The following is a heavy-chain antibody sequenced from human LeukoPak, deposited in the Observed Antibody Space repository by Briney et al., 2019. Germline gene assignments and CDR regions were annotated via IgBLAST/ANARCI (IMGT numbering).Heavy chain of an antibody. V-gene: IGHV3-30*02. D-gene: IGHD6-25*01. Sequence: GGSLRLSCAASGFTFSSYGMHWVRQAPGKGLEWVAFIRYDGSNKYYADSVKGRFTISRDNAKNSLYLQMNSLRAVDTAVYYCAKVSPTTYSSDSDPIDYWGQGTLVTVSS. CDR3: AKVSPTTYSSDSDPIDY. CDR1: GFTFSSYG. CDR2: IRYDGSNK. J-gene: IGHJ4*02.